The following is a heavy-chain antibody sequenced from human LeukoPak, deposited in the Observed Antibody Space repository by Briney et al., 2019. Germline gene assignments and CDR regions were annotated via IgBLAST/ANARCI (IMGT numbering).Heavy chain of an antibody. CDR3: AKVGLGGDYEGYLDY. CDR2: ISGSGGST. D-gene: IGHD4-17*01. V-gene: IGHV3-23*01. Sequence: GGSLRLSCAASGFTFSSYAMSWVRQAPGKGLEWVSAISGSGGSTYYADSVKGRFTISRDNSKNTLYLQMNSLRAEDTAVYYCAKVGLGGDYEGYLDYWGQGTLVTVPS. CDR1: GFTFSSYA. J-gene: IGHJ4*02.